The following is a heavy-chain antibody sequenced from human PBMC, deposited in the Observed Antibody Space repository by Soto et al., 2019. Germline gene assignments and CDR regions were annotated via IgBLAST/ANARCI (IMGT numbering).Heavy chain of an antibody. CDR3: ARDLKPPKGVVVTAILYPASQVNYYYGMDV. V-gene: IGHV1-46*01. J-gene: IGHJ6*02. CDR1: GYTFTSYY. Sequence: GASVKVSCKASGYTFTSYYMHWVRQAPGQGLEWMGIINPSGGSTSYAQKFQGRVTMTRDTSTSTVYMELSSLRSEDTAVYYCARDLKPPKGVVVTAILYPASQVNYYYGMDVWGQGTTVTVSS. CDR2: INPSGGST. D-gene: IGHD2-21*02.